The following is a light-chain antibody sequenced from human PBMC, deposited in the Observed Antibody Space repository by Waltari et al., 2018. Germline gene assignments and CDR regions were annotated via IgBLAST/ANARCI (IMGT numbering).Light chain of an antibody. CDR1: SGSPSSTSY. V-gene: IGLV8-61*01. J-gene: IGLJ3*02. CDR3: SLYMGSGIWV. Sequence: QTVVTQEPSLSVSPGGTVTLTCALRSGSPSSTSYATWYQQTPGQAPRTLVYKGSSRSYGVSDRFSGSVLGNKAALTITGAQADDESDYYCSLYMGSGIWVFGGGTKLTVL. CDR2: KGS.